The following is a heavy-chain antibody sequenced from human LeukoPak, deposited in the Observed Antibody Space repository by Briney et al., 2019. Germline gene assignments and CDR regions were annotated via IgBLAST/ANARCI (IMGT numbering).Heavy chain of an antibody. CDR3: ARDREHSYGSDFGH. V-gene: IGHV4-4*07. CDR1: GGYIHTYY. CDR2: ANVGGHR. Sequence: SDTLSLTCTVSGGYIHTYYWAWIRQPAPQGLEWVGRANVGGHRDYNPSLKSRVSMSIDESANQFSLSLMSVTAADPAVYYCARDREHSYGSDFGHWGQGILVTVSA. J-gene: IGHJ4*02. D-gene: IGHD5-18*01.